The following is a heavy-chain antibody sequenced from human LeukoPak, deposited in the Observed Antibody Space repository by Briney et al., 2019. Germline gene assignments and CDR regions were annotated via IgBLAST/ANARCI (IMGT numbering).Heavy chain of an antibody. CDR1: GASISRSNYY. CDR2: IYSSGST. D-gene: IGHD1-26*01. J-gene: IGHJ4*02. CDR3: AKSGGYGLIDY. Sequence: SETLSLTCAVSGASISRSNYYWGWIRQPPGKGLEWIGNIYSSGSTYYNASLQSRVTISIDTSKNQFSLRLNSVTAADTAMYYCAKSGGYGLIDYWGQGTRVTVSS. V-gene: IGHV4-39*01.